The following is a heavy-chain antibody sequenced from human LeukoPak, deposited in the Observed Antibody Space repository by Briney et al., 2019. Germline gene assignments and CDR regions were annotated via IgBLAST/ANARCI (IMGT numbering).Heavy chain of an antibody. CDR2: IYTSGST. CDR3: ARAHTAMVTGAFDI. D-gene: IGHD5-18*01. Sequence: PSETLSLTCTVSGGSISSYYWSWIRQPAGKGLEWIGRIYTSGSTNYNPSLKSRVTMSVDTSKNQFSLKLSSVTAADTAVYYCARAHTAMVTGAFDIWGQGTMVTVSS. V-gene: IGHV4-4*07. J-gene: IGHJ3*02. CDR1: GGSISSYY.